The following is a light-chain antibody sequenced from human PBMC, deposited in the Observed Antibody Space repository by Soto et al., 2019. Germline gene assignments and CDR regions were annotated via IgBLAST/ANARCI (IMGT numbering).Light chain of an antibody. V-gene: IGLV2-8*02. J-gene: IGLJ1*01. CDR3: SSYAGSNNLGV. Sequence: QSSLARAVYASSFAGGAVSISCPRTSSDFGGYNYVSWFQQHPGKAPKLMIYEVSKRPSGVPDRFSGSKSGNTASLTVSGLQAEDEADYYCSSYAGSNNLGVFGTGTRSPS. CDR1: SSDFGGYNY. CDR2: EVS.